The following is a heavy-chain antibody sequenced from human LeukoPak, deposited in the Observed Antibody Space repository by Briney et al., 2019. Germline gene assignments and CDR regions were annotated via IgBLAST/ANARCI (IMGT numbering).Heavy chain of an antibody. CDR1: GFTFSSYS. J-gene: IGHJ3*02. Sequence: GGSLRLSCAASGFTFSSYSMNWVRQAPGKGLEWMGGFDPEDGETIYAQKFQGRVTMTEDTSTDTAYMELSSLRSEDTAVYYCATSLIAMIVVVTTDAFDIWGQGTMVTVSS. V-gene: IGHV1-24*01. D-gene: IGHD3-22*01. CDR3: ATSLIAMIVVVTTDAFDI. CDR2: FDPEDGET.